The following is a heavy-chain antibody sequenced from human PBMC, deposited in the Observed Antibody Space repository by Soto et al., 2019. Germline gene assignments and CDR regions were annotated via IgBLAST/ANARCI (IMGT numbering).Heavy chain of an antibody. CDR3: ARDDSSGYNFDY. Sequence: ASVKVSCKASGGTFSSYAISWVRQAPGQGLEWMGGIIPIFGTANYAQKFQGRVTITADKSTSTAYMELSSLRSEDTAVYYCARDDSSGYNFDYWGQGTLVTVSS. CDR2: IIPIFGTA. V-gene: IGHV1-69*06. D-gene: IGHD3-22*01. CDR1: GGTFSSYA. J-gene: IGHJ4*02.